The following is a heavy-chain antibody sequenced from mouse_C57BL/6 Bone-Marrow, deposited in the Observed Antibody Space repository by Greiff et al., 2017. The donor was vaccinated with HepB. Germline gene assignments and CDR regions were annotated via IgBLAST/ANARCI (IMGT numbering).Heavy chain of an antibody. D-gene: IGHD2-3*01. Sequence: VQLRQPGAELVKPGASVKLSCKASGYTFTSYWMHWVKQRPGRGLEWIGRIDPNSGGTKYNEKFKSKATLTVDKPSSTAYMQLSSLTSEDSAVYYGAREGPYDHFDYWGQGTTLTVSS. CDR2: IDPNSGGT. J-gene: IGHJ2*01. V-gene: IGHV1-72*01. CDR3: AREGPYDHFDY. CDR1: GYTFTSYW.